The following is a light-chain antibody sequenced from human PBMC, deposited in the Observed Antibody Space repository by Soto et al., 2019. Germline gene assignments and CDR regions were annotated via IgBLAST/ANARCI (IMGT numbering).Light chain of an antibody. V-gene: IGKV3-20*01. J-gene: IGKJ5*01. Sequence: EIVLTQSPGTLSLSPGERATLSCRASQSVSDSSLAWYHQKPGQAPRLLIYGASRRATGIPDTFSGSGSGTDFTLTISRLEPEDFAVYYCQQLNSYPPVTFGQGTRLEIK. CDR1: QSVSDSS. CDR2: GAS. CDR3: QQLNSYPPVT.